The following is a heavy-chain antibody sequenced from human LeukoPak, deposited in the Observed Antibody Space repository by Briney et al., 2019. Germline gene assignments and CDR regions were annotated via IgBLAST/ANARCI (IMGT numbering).Heavy chain of an antibody. CDR1: GGSISSYY. CDR2: IYYSGST. Sequence: SETLSLTCTVSGGSISSYYWSWLRQPPGKGLEWVGYIYYSGSTNYNPSLKRRVTISVDTSKNQFSLKLSSVTAADTAVYYCARVRYYYGSGSYLNWFDPWGQGTLVTVSS. J-gene: IGHJ5*02. CDR3: ARVRYYYGSGSYLNWFDP. D-gene: IGHD3-10*01. V-gene: IGHV4-59*01.